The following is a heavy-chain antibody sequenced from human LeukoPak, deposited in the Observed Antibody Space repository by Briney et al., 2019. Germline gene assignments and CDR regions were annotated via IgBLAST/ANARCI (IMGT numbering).Heavy chain of an antibody. D-gene: IGHD3-10*01. Sequence: KSSETLSLTCTVSGGSISSGSYYWSWIRQPAGKGLEWIGRIYTSGSTNYNPSLKSRVTISVDTSKNQFSLKLSSVTAADTAVYYCAREKGVIIPKYYYYYMDVWGKGTTVTISS. J-gene: IGHJ6*03. CDR3: AREKGVIIPKYYYYYMDV. V-gene: IGHV4-61*02. CDR2: IYTSGST. CDR1: GGSISSGSYY.